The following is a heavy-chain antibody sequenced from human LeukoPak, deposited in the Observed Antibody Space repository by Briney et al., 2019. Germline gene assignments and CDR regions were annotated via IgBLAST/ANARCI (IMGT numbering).Heavy chain of an antibody. D-gene: IGHD2-2*01. CDR3: ARARGPDYGMDV. CDR1: GFTFSSYG. V-gene: IGHV3-33*01. J-gene: IGHJ6*02. Sequence: GRSLTLSCAASGFTFSSYGMHWVHQALGKGLYWVAVIWYDGSNKYYADSVKGRFTISRDNSKNTLYLQMNSLRAEDTAVYYCARARGPDYGMDVWGQGTTVTVS. CDR2: IWYDGSNK.